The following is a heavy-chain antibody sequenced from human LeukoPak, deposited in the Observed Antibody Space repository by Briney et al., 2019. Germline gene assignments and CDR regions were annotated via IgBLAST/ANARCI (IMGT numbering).Heavy chain of an antibody. D-gene: IGHD2-8*01. J-gene: IGHJ6*03. Sequence: PGRSLRLSCAASGFTFSRSAMHWVRQAPGKGLEWVANIKQDGSEKYYVDSVKGRFTISRDNAKNSLYLQMNSLRAEDTAVYYCARDRGVGYCTNGVCSSYYMDVWGKGTTVTVSS. CDR3: ARDRGVGYCTNGVCSSYYMDV. V-gene: IGHV3-7*01. CDR1: GFTFSRSA. CDR2: IKQDGSEK.